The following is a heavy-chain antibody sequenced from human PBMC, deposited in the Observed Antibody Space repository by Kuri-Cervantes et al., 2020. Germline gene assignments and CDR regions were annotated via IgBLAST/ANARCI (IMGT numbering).Heavy chain of an antibody. CDR2: IYYSGST. V-gene: IGHV4-61*01. Sequence: SETLSLTCTVSGGSVSSGSYYWSWIRQPPGKGLEWIGYIYYSGSTNYNPSLKSRVTISVDTSKNQFSLKLSSVTAADTAVYYCATQAGDFIAAAGYFDYWGQGTLVTVSS. CDR3: ATQAGDFIAAAGYFDY. D-gene: IGHD6-13*01. CDR1: GGSVSSGSYY. J-gene: IGHJ4*02.